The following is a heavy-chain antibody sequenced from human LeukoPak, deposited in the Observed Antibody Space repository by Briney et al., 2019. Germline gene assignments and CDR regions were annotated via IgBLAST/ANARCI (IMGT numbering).Heavy chain of an antibody. D-gene: IGHD3-3*01. CDR1: GGSISSYY. J-gene: IGHJ6*03. V-gene: IGHV4-4*07. CDR2: IYTSGST. CDR3: ARGLFGVVIAGYMDV. Sequence: SETLSLTCTVSGGSISSYYWSWLRQPAGKGLEWIGRIYTSGSTNYNPSLKSRVTMSVDTSKNQFSLKLSSVTAADTAVYYCARGLFGVVIAGYMDVWGKGTTVTVSS.